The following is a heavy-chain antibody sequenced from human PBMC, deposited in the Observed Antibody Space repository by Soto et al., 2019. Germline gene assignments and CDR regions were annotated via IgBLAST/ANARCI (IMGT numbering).Heavy chain of an antibody. J-gene: IGHJ4*02. CDR1: GFSLSTSGAG. CDR2: IYWDDSK. D-gene: IGHD3-9*01. V-gene: IGHV2-5*02. Sequence: QITLKESGPTLVRPTQTLTLTCASSGFSLSTSGAGVAWFRQPPGKSLEWLAVIYWDDSKHYSPSLRSRLTITKDTSKNQVVLTMTNMDPMDTGTYYCAHKGPEDWPLDYWGQGTLVTVSS. CDR3: AHKGPEDWPLDY.